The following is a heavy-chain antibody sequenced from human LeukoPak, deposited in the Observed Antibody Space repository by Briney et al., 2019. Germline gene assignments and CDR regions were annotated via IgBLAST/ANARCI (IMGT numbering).Heavy chain of an antibody. Sequence: ASVKVSCKASGGTFSSYTISWVRQAPGQGLEWMGRIIPILGIANYAQKFQGRFTITADKSTSTAYMHMNSLRAEDTAVYFCARDVEVAGLRGFDYWGQGTLVTVSS. D-gene: IGHD6-19*01. V-gene: IGHV1-69*04. CDR1: GGTFSSYT. CDR3: ARDVEVAGLRGFDY. CDR2: IIPILGIA. J-gene: IGHJ4*02.